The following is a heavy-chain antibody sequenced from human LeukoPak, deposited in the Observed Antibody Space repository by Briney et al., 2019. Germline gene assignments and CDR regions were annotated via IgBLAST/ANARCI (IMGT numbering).Heavy chain of an antibody. V-gene: IGHV4-39*07. Sequence: SETLSLTCTVSGGSISSSSYYWGWIRQTPGKGLEWIGSIYYSGSTYYNPSLKSRVTISVDTSKNQFSLKLSSVTAADTAVYYCARDHRGSYRYWGQGTLVTVSS. CDR2: IYYSGST. J-gene: IGHJ4*02. CDR1: GGSISSSSYY. CDR3: ARDHRGSYRY. D-gene: IGHD1-26*01.